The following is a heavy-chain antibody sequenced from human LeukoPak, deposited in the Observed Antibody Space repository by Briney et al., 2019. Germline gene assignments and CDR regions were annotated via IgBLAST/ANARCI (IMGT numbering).Heavy chain of an antibody. CDR2: IDYSGYT. J-gene: IGHJ5*02. CDR1: NGSINNDY. Sequence: PSETLSLTCNVSNGSINNDYWLWVRQPPGKGLEWIAYIDYSGYTDYNPSVKSRVTMSIDTSKSQFTLHLRSVSAADTAIYYCATCAPNRYWLAPWGQGILVTVS. V-gene: IGHV4-59*08. CDR3: ATCAPNRYWLAP.